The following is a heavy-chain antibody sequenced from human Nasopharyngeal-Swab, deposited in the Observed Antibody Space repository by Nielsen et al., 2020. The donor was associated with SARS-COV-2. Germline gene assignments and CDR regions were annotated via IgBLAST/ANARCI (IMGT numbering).Heavy chain of an antibody. D-gene: IGHD3-10*01. Sequence: GGSLRLSCAASGFTFSSYAMSWVRQAPGKGLEWVSAISGSGGSTYYADSVKGRFTISRDNSKNTPYLQMNSLRAEDTAVYYCATQITMVRERILDYWGQGTLVTVSS. CDR3: ATQITMVRERILDY. CDR1: GFTFSSYA. V-gene: IGHV3-23*01. J-gene: IGHJ4*02. CDR2: ISGSGGST.